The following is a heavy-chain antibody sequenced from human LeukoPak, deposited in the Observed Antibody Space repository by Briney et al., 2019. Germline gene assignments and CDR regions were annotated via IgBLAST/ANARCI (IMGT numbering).Heavy chain of an antibody. CDR1: GFTFSSYG. V-gene: IGHV3-30*02. J-gene: IGHJ3*02. CDR2: IWYGGSNK. D-gene: IGHD6-13*01. Sequence: GGSLRLSCAASGFTFSSYGMHWVRQAPGKGLEWVAAIWYGGSNKYYADSVKGRFTISRDNSKNTLYLQMNSLRAEDTAVYYCAKDMASYSSSWYRAFDIWGQGTMVTVSS. CDR3: AKDMASYSSSWYRAFDI.